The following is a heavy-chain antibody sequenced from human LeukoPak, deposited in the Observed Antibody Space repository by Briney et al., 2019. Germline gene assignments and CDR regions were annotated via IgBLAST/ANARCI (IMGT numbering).Heavy chain of an antibody. CDR3: AAYYGSGSYYYYYYMDV. CDR2: ISSNGSTI. J-gene: IGHJ6*03. V-gene: IGHV3-11*01. D-gene: IGHD3-10*01. CDR1: GFTFSDYY. Sequence: GGSLRLSCAASGFTFSDYYMSWIRQAPGKGLEWVSYISSNGSTIYYADSVKGRFTISRDNAKNSLYVQMNSLRAEDTAVYYCAAYYGSGSYYYYYYMDVWGKGTTVTISS.